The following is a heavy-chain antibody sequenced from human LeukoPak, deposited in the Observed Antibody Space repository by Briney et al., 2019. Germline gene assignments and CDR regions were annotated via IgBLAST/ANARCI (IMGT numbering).Heavy chain of an antibody. V-gene: IGHV3-23*01. CDR1: GFTFSSYA. J-gene: IGHJ4*02. Sequence: PGGSLRLSCAASGFTFSSYAMSWVRQAPGKGLEWVAAISGSGESTFHADSVKGRFTISRDNSKNTLNLQMNSLRVEDTAVYYCAKSPGWYYYGSNAYYFDYWGQGTLVTVSS. CDR2: ISGSGEST. CDR3: AKSPGWYYYGSNAYYFDY. D-gene: IGHD3-22*01.